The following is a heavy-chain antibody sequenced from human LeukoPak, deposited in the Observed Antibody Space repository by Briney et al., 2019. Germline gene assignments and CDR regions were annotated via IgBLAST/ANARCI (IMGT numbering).Heavy chain of an antibody. V-gene: IGHV4-4*08. J-gene: IGHJ4*02. Sequence: TETLSLTCTVSGVSISGYYWTWIRQPPGKGLEWVGFITISAPTTTPPSLKSRVSISRDTTKNQFSLKLNSVTAADTAVYYCARVGYYGSGSYYRDYFEHWGQGTRVTVS. CDR1: GVSISGYY. CDR2: ITISAPT. CDR3: ARVGYYGSGSYYRDYFEH. D-gene: IGHD3-10*01.